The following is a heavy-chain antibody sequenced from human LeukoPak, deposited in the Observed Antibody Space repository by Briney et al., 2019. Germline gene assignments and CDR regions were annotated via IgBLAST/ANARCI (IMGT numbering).Heavy chain of an antibody. J-gene: IGHJ4*02. Sequence: ASVKVSCKASGYTFTSYGISWVRQAPGQGLEWMGWISAYNGNTNYAQKLQGRVTMTTDTSTSTAYMELRSLRSDDTAVYYCARGPYCTNGVCYTEVDYWGQGTLATVSS. CDR1: GYTFTSYG. V-gene: IGHV1-18*01. CDR2: ISAYNGNT. CDR3: ARGPYCTNGVCYTEVDY. D-gene: IGHD2-8*01.